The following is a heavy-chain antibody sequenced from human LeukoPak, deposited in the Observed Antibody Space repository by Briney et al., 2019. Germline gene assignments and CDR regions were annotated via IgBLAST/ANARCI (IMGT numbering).Heavy chain of an antibody. Sequence: ASVKVSCKASGYIFTRYAMHWVRQAPGQRLEWMRWIDAGNGNTKYSQKFQDRVIITRDTSASTVYMELSSLRSEDTAVYFCARMGKHIVVVFRDYGMDVWGNGTTVTVSS. CDR1: GYIFTRYA. CDR3: ARMGKHIVVVFRDYGMDV. J-gene: IGHJ6*04. CDR2: IDAGNGNT. V-gene: IGHV1-3*01. D-gene: IGHD2-21*01.